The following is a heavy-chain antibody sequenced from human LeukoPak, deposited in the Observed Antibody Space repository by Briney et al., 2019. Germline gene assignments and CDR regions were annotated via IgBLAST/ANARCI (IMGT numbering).Heavy chain of an antibody. CDR1: GFAFSSYG. Sequence: PGGSLRLSCAASGFAFSSYGMHWVRQAPGKGLEWVAYIHYDSSTEDYADSVKGRFTISRDNAKNSLYLQMNNLRAEDTAVYYCARAVGEYYFDYWGQGTLSLSPQ. CDR2: IHYDSSTE. D-gene: IGHD3-10*01. V-gene: IGHV3-30*02. CDR3: ARAVGEYYFDY. J-gene: IGHJ4*02.